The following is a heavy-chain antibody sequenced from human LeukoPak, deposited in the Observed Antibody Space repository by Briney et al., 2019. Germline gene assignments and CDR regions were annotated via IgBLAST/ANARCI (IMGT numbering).Heavy chain of an antibody. J-gene: IGHJ6*03. V-gene: IGHV1-69*01. CDR2: IIPIFGTA. CDR1: GGTFSSYA. Sequence: SVKVSCKASGGTFSSYAISWVRQAPGQGLEWMGGIIPIFGTANYAQKFQGRVTITADESTSTAYMELSSLRSEDTAVYYCATAGYSSSWYPDHPHYYYMDVWGKGTTVTVSS. D-gene: IGHD6-13*01. CDR3: ATAGYSSSWYPDHPHYYYMDV.